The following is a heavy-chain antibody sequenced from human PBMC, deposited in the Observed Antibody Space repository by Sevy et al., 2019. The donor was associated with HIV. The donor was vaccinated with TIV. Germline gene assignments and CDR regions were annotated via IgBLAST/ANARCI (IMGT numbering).Heavy chain of an antibody. CDR2: INDSGIT. D-gene: IGHD2-2*01. CDR1: GGSFSGYY. CDR3: ARSPPVVVVPGAPSWFDP. V-gene: IGHV4-34*01. J-gene: IGHJ5*02. Sequence: SETLSLTCAVHGGSFSGYYWSWIRESPGKGLEWIGEINDSGITNYNTSLKSRVTISVDTSKKEFSRRLSSVTAADTAVYYCARSPPVVVVPGAPSWFDPWGQGTLVTVSS.